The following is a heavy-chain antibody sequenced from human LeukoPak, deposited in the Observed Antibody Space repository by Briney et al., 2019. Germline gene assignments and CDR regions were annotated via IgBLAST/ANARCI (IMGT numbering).Heavy chain of an antibody. J-gene: IGHJ6*03. D-gene: IGHD1-26*01. V-gene: IGHV3-21*01. CDR2: ISSSSSYI. CDR3: ARDPYSGNYGNYYYYYMDV. CDR1: GFTFSSYS. Sequence: GGSLRVSCAASGFTFSSYSMNWVRQAPGKGLEWVSSISSSSSYIYYGDSVKGRFTISRDNAKNSLYLQVNSLGPEDTAVYYCARDPYSGNYGNYYYYYMDVWGKGTTVTISS.